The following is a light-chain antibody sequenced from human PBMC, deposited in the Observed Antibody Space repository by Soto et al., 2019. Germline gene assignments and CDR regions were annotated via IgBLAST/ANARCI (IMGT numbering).Light chain of an antibody. J-gene: IGKJ5*01. Sequence: EVVLTLSPGTLSLSPGERATLSCRASQSVSSSYLAWYQQKPGQAPRLLIYGASSRATGIPDRFSGSGSGTDLTLTISRLEPEDSAVYYCQQYGSSPPIPFGQGTRLANK. CDR2: GAS. CDR1: QSVSSSY. V-gene: IGKV3-20*01. CDR3: QQYGSSPPIP.